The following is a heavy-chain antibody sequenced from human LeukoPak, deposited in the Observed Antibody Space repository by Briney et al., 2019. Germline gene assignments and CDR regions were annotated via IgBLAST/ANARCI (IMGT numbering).Heavy chain of an antibody. CDR3: ARDPGGHFDY. CDR2: ISSSSSYI. CDR1: GFTFSSYS. Sequence: PGGSLRLSCAASGFTFSSYSMNWVRQAPGKGLEWVSSISSSSSYIYYADSVKGLFTISRDNAKNSLYLQMNSLRAEDTAVYYCARDPGGHFDYWGQGTLVTVSS. J-gene: IGHJ4*02. V-gene: IGHV3-21*01. D-gene: IGHD4-23*01.